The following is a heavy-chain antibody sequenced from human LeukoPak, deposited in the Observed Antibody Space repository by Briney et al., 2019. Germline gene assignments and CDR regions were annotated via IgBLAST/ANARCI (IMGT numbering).Heavy chain of an antibody. Sequence: NTSETLSLTCAVYGGSFSGYYWSWIRQPAGKGLEWIGRIYTSGSTNYNPSLKSRVTISVDTSKNQFSLKLSSVTAADTAVYYCARAGPYYDFWSGYYVDYWGQGTLVTVSS. V-gene: IGHV4-59*10. CDR3: ARAGPYYDFWSGYYVDY. CDR2: IYTSGST. J-gene: IGHJ4*02. CDR1: GGSFSGYY. D-gene: IGHD3-3*01.